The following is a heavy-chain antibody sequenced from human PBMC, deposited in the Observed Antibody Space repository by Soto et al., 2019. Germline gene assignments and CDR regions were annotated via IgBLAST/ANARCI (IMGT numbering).Heavy chain of an antibody. J-gene: IGHJ5*02. CDR2: ISSSSSTI. D-gene: IGHD2-2*01. Sequence: GGSLRLSCAASGFTFSSYSMNWVRQAPGKGLEWVSYISSSSSTIYYADSVKGRFTISRDNAKNSLYLQMNSLRAEDTAVYYCARDKALIVVVPAAMQGAGWFDPWGQGTRVTVAS. V-gene: IGHV3-48*01. CDR3: ARDKALIVVVPAAMQGAGWFDP. CDR1: GFTFSSYS.